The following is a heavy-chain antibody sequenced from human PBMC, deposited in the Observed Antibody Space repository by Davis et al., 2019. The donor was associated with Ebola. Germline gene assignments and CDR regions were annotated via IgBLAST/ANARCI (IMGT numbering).Heavy chain of an antibody. CDR2: LSYGGDA. J-gene: IGHJ5*02. CDR1: RGSISSSNSY. V-gene: IGHV4-39*02. CDR3: AGDPGGTFDP. Sequence: PGGSLRLSCTVSRGSISSSNSYWGWFRQPPREGLRWLGSLSYGGDAYYNPSLKSRLTMSVDTSENQFSLKLTSVTAADTAIYYCAGDPGGTFDPWGQGTLVTVSS. D-gene: IGHD6-13*01.